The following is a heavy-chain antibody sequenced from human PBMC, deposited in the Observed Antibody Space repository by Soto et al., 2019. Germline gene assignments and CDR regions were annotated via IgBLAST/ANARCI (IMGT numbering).Heavy chain of an antibody. CDR1: GASISSSGYF. V-gene: IGHV4-31*03. Sequence: PSETLSLTCTVSGASISSSGYFWSWIRQHPEKGLEWIGYIYYSGSTNYNPSLKSRLTISVDTSKNQFSLKLSSVTAADTAVYYCARDRGYYDSSDYYGFDYWGQGTLVTVSS. J-gene: IGHJ4*02. CDR2: IYYSGST. CDR3: ARDRGYYDSSDYYGFDY. D-gene: IGHD3-22*01.